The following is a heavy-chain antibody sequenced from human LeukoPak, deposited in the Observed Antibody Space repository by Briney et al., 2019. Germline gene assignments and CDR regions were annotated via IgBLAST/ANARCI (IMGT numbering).Heavy chain of an antibody. D-gene: IGHD3-22*01. V-gene: IGHV4-59*01. CDR3: ARDFEDSSGYYYFDY. Sequence: PSETLSLTCTVSGGSISSYYWSWIRQPPGKGPEWIGYIYYSGSTNYNPSLKSRVTISVDTSKNQFSLKLSSVTAADTAVYYCARDFEDSSGYYYFDYWGQGTLVTVSS. CDR2: IYYSGST. J-gene: IGHJ4*02. CDR1: GGSISSYY.